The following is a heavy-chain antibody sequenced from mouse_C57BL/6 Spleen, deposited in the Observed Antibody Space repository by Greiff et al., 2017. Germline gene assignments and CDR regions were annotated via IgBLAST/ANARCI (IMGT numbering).Heavy chain of an antibody. CDR1: GYTFTSYT. V-gene: IGHV1-4*01. D-gene: IGHD2-3*01. CDR3: ANDGYLYYFDY. CDR2: INPSSGYT. J-gene: IGHJ2*01. Sequence: QVQLQQSGAELARPGASVKMSCKASGYTFTSYTMHWVKQRPGQGLEWIGYINPSSGYTKYNQKFKDKATLTADKSSSTAYMQLSSLTSEDSAVYYCANDGYLYYFDYWGQGTTLTVSS.